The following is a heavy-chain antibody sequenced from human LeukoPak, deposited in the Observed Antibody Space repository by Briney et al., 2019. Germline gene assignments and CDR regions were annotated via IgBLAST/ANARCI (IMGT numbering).Heavy chain of an antibody. D-gene: IGHD3-9*01. V-gene: IGHV1-18*01. Sequence: ASVKVSCKASGYTFTSYGISWVRQATGQGLEWMGWISAYNGNTNYAQKLQGRVTMTTDTSTSTAYMELRSLRSDDTAVYYCARGRRYFDWLFNWFDPRGQGTLVTVSS. CDR3: ARGRRYFDWLFNWFDP. J-gene: IGHJ5*02. CDR2: ISAYNGNT. CDR1: GYTFTSYG.